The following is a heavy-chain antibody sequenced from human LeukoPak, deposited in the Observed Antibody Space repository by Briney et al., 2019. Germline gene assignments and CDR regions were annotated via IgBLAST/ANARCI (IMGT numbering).Heavy chain of an antibody. J-gene: IGHJ4*02. D-gene: IGHD3-10*01. V-gene: IGHV3-21*01. CDR1: GFTFSSYS. CDR2: ISSSSSYI. CDR3: ARDPIYGSGSYEGDY. Sequence: GGSLRLSCAASGFTFSSYSMNWVRQAPGKGLEWVSSISSSSSYIYYADPVKGRFTISRDNAKNSLYLQMNSLRAEDTAVYYCARDPIYGSGSYEGDYWGQGTLVTVSS.